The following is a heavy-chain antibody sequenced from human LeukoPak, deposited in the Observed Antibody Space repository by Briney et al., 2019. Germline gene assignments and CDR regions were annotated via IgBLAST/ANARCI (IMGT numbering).Heavy chain of an antibody. V-gene: IGHV4-34*01. CDR2: INHSVST. CDR3: ARGRIAVAGDFDY. D-gene: IGHD6-19*01. Sequence: PSETLSLTCAVYGGSFSGYYWSWIRQPPGKGLEWIGEINHSVSTNYNPSLKSRVTISVDTSKNQFSLKLSSVTAADTAVYYCARGRIAVAGDFDYWGQGTLVTVSS. CDR1: GGSFSGYY. J-gene: IGHJ4*02.